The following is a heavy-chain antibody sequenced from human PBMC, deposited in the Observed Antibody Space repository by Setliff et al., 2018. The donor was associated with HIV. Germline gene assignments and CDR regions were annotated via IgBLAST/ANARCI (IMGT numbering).Heavy chain of an antibody. V-gene: IGHV4-38-2*02. CDR1: GYSISSGYY. Sequence: SETLSLTCTVSGYSISSGYYWGWIRQPPGRGLEWIGNIYHSGSTYYNPSLKSRVTISVDTSKNQFSLKLTSVTAADTAVYYCARFSTSSGGTFDYWGQGTLVTVSS. D-gene: IGHD6-6*01. CDR2: IYHSGST. J-gene: IGHJ4*02. CDR3: ARFSTSSGGTFDY.